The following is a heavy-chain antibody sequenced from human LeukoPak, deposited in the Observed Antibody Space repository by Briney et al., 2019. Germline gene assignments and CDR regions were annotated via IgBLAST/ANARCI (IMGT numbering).Heavy chain of an antibody. CDR3: ARRYTGSYSGVDY. CDR1: GFTFSNYG. D-gene: IGHD1-26*01. Sequence: GGSLRLSCAASGFTFSNYGMHWVRQAPGQGLEWVAVISYDGFIKYYGDSVKGRFTISRDNAKNSLYLQMNSLRAEDTAVYYCARRYTGSYSGVDYWGQGTLVTVSS. CDR2: ISYDGFIK. J-gene: IGHJ4*02. V-gene: IGHV3-30*03.